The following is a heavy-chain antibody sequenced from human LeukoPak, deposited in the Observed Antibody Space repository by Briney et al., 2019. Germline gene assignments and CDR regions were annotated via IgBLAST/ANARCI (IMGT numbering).Heavy chain of an antibody. J-gene: IGHJ6*02. Sequence: PGGSLRLSCAASGFTFSSYAMSWVRQAPGKGLEWVSAISGSGSSTCYADSVKGRFTISRDNSKNTLYLQMNSLRAEDTAVYYCAKGKDSSGWYYYGMDVWGQGTTVTVSS. V-gene: IGHV3-23*01. CDR1: GFTFSSYA. CDR2: ISGSGSST. D-gene: IGHD6-19*01. CDR3: AKGKDSSGWYYYGMDV.